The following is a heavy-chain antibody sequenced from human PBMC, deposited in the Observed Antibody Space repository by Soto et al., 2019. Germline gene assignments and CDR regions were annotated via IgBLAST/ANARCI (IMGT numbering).Heavy chain of an antibody. CDR1: GGSFSGYY. CDR2: INHSGST. J-gene: IGHJ6*02. CDR3: ARLIVATIGARYYYGMDV. D-gene: IGHD5-12*01. V-gene: IGHV4-34*01. Sequence: SETLSLTCAVYGGSFSGYYWSWIRQPPGKGLEWIGEINHSGSTNYNPSLKSRVTISVDTSKNQFSLKLSSVTAADTAVYYCARLIVATIGARYYYGMDVWGQGTTVTVSS.